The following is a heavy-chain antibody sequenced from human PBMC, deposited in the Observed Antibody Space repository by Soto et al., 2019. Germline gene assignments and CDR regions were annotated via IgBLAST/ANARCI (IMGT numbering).Heavy chain of an antibody. CDR2: ISSSGSTI. Sequence: EVQLVESGGGLVQPGGSLRLSCAASGFTFSSYEMNWVRQAPGKGLEWVSYISSSGSTIYYADSVKGRFTISRDNAKNSLYLQMNSLRAEDTAVYYCARERRLHIPIAVAGVKGYDYWGQGTLVTVSS. D-gene: IGHD6-19*01. CDR1: GFTFSSYE. CDR3: ARERRLHIPIAVAGVKGYDY. J-gene: IGHJ4*02. V-gene: IGHV3-48*03.